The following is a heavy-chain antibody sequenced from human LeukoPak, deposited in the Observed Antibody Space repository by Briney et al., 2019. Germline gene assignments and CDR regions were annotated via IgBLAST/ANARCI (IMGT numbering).Heavy chain of an antibody. V-gene: IGHV4-34*01. CDR2: INHSGST. J-gene: IGHJ6*03. D-gene: IGHD3-3*01. CDR3: ARGSLYDFRSGYYLGYYYMDV. CDR1: GGSFSGYY. Sequence: KASETLSLTCAVYGGSFSGYYWSWIRQPPGKGLEWIGEINHSGSTNYNPSLKSRVTISVDTSKNQFSLKLSSVTAADTAVYYCARGSLYDFRSGYYLGYYYMDVWGKGTTVTVSS.